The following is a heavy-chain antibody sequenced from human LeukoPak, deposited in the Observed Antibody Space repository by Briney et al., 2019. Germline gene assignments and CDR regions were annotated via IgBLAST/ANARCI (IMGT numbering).Heavy chain of an antibody. CDR3: ARHRPHRRYFDY. Sequence: SETLSLTCTVSGGSLSSYYWSWIRQPPGKGLEWIGEINHSGSTNYNPSLKSRVTISVDTSKNQFSLKLSSVTAADTAVYYCARHRPHRRYFDYWGQGTLVTVSS. CDR1: GGSLSSYY. V-gene: IGHV4-34*01. D-gene: IGHD3-16*02. J-gene: IGHJ4*02. CDR2: INHSGST.